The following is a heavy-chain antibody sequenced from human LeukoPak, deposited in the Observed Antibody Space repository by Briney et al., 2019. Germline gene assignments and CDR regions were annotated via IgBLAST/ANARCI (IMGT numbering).Heavy chain of an antibody. Sequence: PSQTLSPTCTVSGGSISSGGYYWSWIRQPPGKGLEWIGYIYHSGSTYYNPSLKSRVTISVDRSKNQFSLKLSSVTAADTAVYYCARVPSIAARPDAFDIWGQGTMVTVSS. CDR1: GGSISSGGYY. V-gene: IGHV4-30-2*01. J-gene: IGHJ3*02. CDR2: IYHSGST. D-gene: IGHD6-6*01. CDR3: ARVPSIAARPDAFDI.